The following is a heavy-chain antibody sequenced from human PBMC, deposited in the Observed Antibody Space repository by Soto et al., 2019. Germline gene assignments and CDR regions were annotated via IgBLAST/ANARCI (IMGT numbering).Heavy chain of an antibody. V-gene: IGHV5-10-1*01. CDR1: GYSFTSYW. CDR3: ARYPYMTTVPVYYYYGMDV. J-gene: IGHJ6*02. D-gene: IGHD4-4*01. CDR2: IDPSDSYT. Sequence: GESLKISCKGSGYSFTSYWISWVRQMPGKGLEWMGRIDPSDSYTNYSPSFQGHVTISADKSISTAYLQWSSLKAPDTAMYYCARYPYMTTVPVYYYYGMDVWGQGTTVTV.